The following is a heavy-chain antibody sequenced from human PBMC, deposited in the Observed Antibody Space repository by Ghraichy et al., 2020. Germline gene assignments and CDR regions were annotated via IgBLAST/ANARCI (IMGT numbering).Heavy chain of an antibody. J-gene: IGHJ3*02. CDR3: AREGVVGCGGDCYHDAFDI. D-gene: IGHD2-21*02. CDR2: IYSGGST. V-gene: IGHV3-53*01. Sequence: GGSLRLSCAASGFTVSSNYMSWVRQAPGKGLEWVSVIYSGGSTYYADSVKGRFTISRDNSKNTLYLQMNSLRAEDTAVYYCAREGVVGCGGDCYHDAFDIWGQGTMVTVSS. CDR1: GFTVSSNY.